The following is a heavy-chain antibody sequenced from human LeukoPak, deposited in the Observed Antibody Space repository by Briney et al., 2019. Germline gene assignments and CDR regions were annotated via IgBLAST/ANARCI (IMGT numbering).Heavy chain of an antibody. D-gene: IGHD3-22*01. J-gene: IGHJ4*02. CDR3: ARRCDTSSYYTYYFDY. Sequence: SVKVSCKASGYTFTAYYIHWVRQAPGQGLEWMGWINPNSGGTNYAQKFQGRVTMTRDTSISTAYMELSRLRSDDTAVYFCARRCDTSSYYTYYFDYWGQGTLVTVSS. CDR2: INPNSGGT. V-gene: IGHV1-2*02. CDR1: GYTFTAYY.